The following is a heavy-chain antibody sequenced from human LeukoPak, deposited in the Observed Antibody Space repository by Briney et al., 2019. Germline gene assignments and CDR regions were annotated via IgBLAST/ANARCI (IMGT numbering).Heavy chain of an antibody. CDR1: DGSISSYY. V-gene: IGHV4-59*01. CDR3: ARAVTTAYYYYYMDV. Sequence: SETLSLTCTVSDGSISSYYWSWIRQPPGKGLEWIGYIYYSGSTNYNPSLKSRVTISVDTSKNQFSLKLSSVTAADTAVYYCARAVTTAYYYYYMDVWGKGTTVTVSS. J-gene: IGHJ6*03. CDR2: IYYSGST. D-gene: IGHD4-17*01.